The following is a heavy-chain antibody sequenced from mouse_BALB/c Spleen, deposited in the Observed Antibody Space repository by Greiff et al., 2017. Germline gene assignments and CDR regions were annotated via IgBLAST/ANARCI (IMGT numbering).Heavy chain of an antibody. V-gene: IGHV3-2*02. CDR2: ISYSGST. Sequence: EVHLVESGPGLVKPSQSLSLTCTVTGYSITSDYAWNWIRQFPGNKLEWMGYISYSGSTSYNPSLKSRISITRDTSKNQFFLQLNSVTTEDTATYYCARRGLLLRYYFDYWGQGTTLTVSS. D-gene: IGHD1-1*01. J-gene: IGHJ2*01. CDR3: ARRGLLLRYYFDY. CDR1: GYSITSDYA.